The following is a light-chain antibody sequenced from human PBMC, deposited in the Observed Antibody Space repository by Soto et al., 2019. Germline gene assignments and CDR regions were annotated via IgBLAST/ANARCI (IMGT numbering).Light chain of an antibody. Sequence: QSVFTQPAFVTGSPGQSITISYTPTMSDVGGYHYVSWYKHQPGKAPKLLIFEVNKRPSGVSNRFSGSKSGNTASLTISGLQVEDEADYYCTSYTFRSPYIFGTGTKVTVL. V-gene: IGLV2-14*01. J-gene: IGLJ1*01. CDR3: TSYTFRSPYI. CDR2: EVN. CDR1: MSDVGGYHY.